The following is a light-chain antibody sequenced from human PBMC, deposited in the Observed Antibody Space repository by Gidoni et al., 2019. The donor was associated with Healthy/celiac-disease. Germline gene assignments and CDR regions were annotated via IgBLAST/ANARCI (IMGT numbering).Light chain of an antibody. V-gene: IGKV2-28*01. J-gene: IGKJ2*03. Sequence: DIVMTQYPLSLPVTPGEPASISCRSSQSLLHSNGYNYLDWDLQKPGQSPQLLIYLGSNRASGVPDRFSGSGSGTDFTLKISRVEAEDVGVYYCMQALQTRYSFGQGTKLEIK. CDR2: LGS. CDR1: QSLLHSNGYNY. CDR3: MQALQTRYS.